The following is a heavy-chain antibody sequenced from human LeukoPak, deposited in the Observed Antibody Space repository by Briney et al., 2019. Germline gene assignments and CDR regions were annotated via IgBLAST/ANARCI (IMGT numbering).Heavy chain of an antibody. Sequence: SVKVSCKASGGTFSSYAISRVRQAPGQGLEWMGGIIPIFGTANYAQKFQGRVTITADESTSTAYMELSRLRSDDTAVYYCARVSGVAGTELDYWGQGTLVTVSS. V-gene: IGHV1-69*13. CDR2: IIPIFGTA. CDR1: GGTFSSYA. J-gene: IGHJ4*02. D-gene: IGHD6-19*01. CDR3: ARVSGVAGTELDY.